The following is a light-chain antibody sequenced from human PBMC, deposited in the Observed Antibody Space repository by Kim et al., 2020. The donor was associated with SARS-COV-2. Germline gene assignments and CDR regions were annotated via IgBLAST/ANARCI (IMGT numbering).Light chain of an antibody. V-gene: IGKV3-20*01. Sequence: VVLTQSPGTLSLSPGERATLSCRASQSMSAGYLTWYQQKPGQAPRLLMYGTSTRATGIPDRFSGSKSGTDFILTINRLEPEDSAIYYCNHLSSPPYYSFGQGTKLEI. CDR2: GTS. CDR3: NHLSSPPYYS. CDR1: QSMSAGY. J-gene: IGKJ2*03.